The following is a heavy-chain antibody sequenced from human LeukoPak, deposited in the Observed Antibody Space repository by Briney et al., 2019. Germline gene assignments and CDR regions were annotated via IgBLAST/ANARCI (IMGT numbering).Heavy chain of an antibody. CDR2: ISYDGSDK. J-gene: IGHJ4*02. CDR3: AKDLIEINYGGNSHSSY. V-gene: IGHV3-30*18. D-gene: IGHD4-23*01. Sequence: AGGSLRLSGAASGFTFSSYGLHWVRQAPGKGLEWVAVISYDGSDKFYADSVKGRFTISRDNSKNTLYLQMNSLRAEDTALYYCAKDLIEINYGGNSHSSYWGQGTLVTVSS. CDR1: GFTFSSYG.